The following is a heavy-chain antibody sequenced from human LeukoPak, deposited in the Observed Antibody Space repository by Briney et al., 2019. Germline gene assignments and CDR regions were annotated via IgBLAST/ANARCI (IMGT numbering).Heavy chain of an antibody. D-gene: IGHD6-6*01. CDR3: ARGHLLPLKSIAAPVAVFDP. J-gene: IGHJ5*02. CDR2: IYHSGST. V-gene: IGHV4-4*02. Sequence: GSLRLSCAASGFTFSSYNMNWVRQPPGKGLEWIGEIYHSGSTNYNPSLKSRVTISVDKSKNQFSLKLSSVTAADTAVYYCARGHLLPLKSIAAPVAVFDPWGQGTLVTVSS. CDR1: GFTFSSYNM.